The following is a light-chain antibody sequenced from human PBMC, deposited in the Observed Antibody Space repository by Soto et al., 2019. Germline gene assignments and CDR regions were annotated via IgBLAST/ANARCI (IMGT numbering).Light chain of an antibody. CDR3: QQSYSTPQT. J-gene: IGKJ2*01. CDR2: AAS. CDR1: QSILTY. V-gene: IGKV1-39*01. Sequence: DIQMTQPPSSLSASVGDRVTITCRASQSILTYLNWYHQKPGKAPNLLIYAASNLQSGVPSRFSGSGSGTDFTLTISSLQPEDFATYYCQQSYSTPQTFGQGNKLEIK.